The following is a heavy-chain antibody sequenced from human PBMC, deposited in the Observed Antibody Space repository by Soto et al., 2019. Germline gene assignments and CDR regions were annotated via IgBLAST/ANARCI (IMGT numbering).Heavy chain of an antibody. Sequence: GASVKVSCKVSGYTLTELSMHWVRQAPGKGLEWMGGFDPEDGETIYAQKLQGRVTMTEDTSTDTACMELSSLRSEDTAVYYCATVRTMIVYVGWFDPWGQGTLVTVSS. D-gene: IGHD3-22*01. CDR3: ATVRTMIVYVGWFDP. J-gene: IGHJ5*02. V-gene: IGHV1-24*01. CDR2: FDPEDGET. CDR1: GYTLTELS.